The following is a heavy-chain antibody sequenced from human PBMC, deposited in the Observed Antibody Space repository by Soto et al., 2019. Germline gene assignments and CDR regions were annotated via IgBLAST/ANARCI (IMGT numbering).Heavy chain of an antibody. CDR3: PRLGLTYGGNYYYGMDV. Sequence: SETLSLTCTVSGGSISSYYWSWIRQPPGKGLEWIGYIYYSGSTNYNPSLKSRVTISVDTSKTQFSLKLSSVTAADTAVYYCPRLGLTYGGNYYYGMDVWGKGTTVTVSS. CDR1: GGSISSYY. V-gene: IGHV4-59*01. J-gene: IGHJ6*04. CDR2: IYYSGST. D-gene: IGHD4-17*01.